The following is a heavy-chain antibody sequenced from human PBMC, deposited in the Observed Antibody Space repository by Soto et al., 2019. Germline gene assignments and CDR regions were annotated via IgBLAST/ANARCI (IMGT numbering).Heavy chain of an antibody. V-gene: IGHV1-69*13. CDR2: IIPMFGSP. CDR1: GGTFSSFA. J-gene: IGHJ6*02. CDR3: ARGTRDCRTTSCHSPQGYFRHDLDV. D-gene: IGHD2-2*01. Sequence: SVKVSCKASGGTFSSFAISWVRQAPGQGLEWMGGIIPMFGSPTYAQRFRGRITITADASTSTAYMDLNSLRSEDSAVYYCARGTRDCRTTSCHSPQGYFRHDLDVWGPGTTVTAP.